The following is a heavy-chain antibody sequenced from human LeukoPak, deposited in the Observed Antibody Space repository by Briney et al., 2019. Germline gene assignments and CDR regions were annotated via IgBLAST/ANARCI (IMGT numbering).Heavy chain of an antibody. Sequence: SETLSLTCTVSGGSISSYYWSWIRQPPGKGLEWIGYINYSGSTKYNPSLKSRVTISVDTSKNQFSLKLSSVTAADTAVYYCAKECRVSASRQNWFDPWGQGTLVTVSS. CDR3: AKECRVSASRQNWFDP. CDR2: INYSGST. CDR1: GGSISSYY. V-gene: IGHV4-59*12. J-gene: IGHJ5*02.